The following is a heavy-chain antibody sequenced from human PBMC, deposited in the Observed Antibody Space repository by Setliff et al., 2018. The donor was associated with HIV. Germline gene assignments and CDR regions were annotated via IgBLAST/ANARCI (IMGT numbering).Heavy chain of an antibody. J-gene: IGHJ6*02. D-gene: IGHD5-18*01. CDR2: FHYSGST. V-gene: IGHV4-38-2*02. CDR1: GDFFSSDYY. CDR3: ARGLSVYSYANVYYYHGMDV. Sequence: SETLSLTCTVSGDFFSSDYYWGWIRQPPGRGLEWIGSFHYSGSTSYNPSLKSRVAISVDTSKIQFSLKMTSVTAADTAVYYCARGLSVYSYANVYYYHGMDVWGQGTTVTVSS.